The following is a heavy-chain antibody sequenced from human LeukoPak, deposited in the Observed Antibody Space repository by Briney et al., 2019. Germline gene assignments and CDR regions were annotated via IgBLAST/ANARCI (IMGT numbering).Heavy chain of an antibody. D-gene: IGHD6-6*01. CDR2: VYTSGGT. Sequence: SETLSLTCTVSGDSFGGYYWTWIRQPPGKGPEWIGYVYTSGGTNYIPSLKGRVTISIDTSKNQFSLKLSSVTAADSAVYYCARLTRLSTSPDRYYLDYWGQGTLVTVSS. CDR3: ARLTRLSTSPDRYYLDY. J-gene: IGHJ4*02. V-gene: IGHV4-4*09. CDR1: GDSFGGYY.